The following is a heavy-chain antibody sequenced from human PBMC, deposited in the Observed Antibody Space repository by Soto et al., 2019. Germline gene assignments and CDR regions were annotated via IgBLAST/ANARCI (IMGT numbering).Heavy chain of an antibody. CDR1: DGAFRGYS. CDR3: ARSYYKILTGDYK. Sequence: PSETLSLTCVGSDGAFRGYSWGWVRQAPGKGLEWLGEINYRGDTTYNTSLRSRLTISGDTSKGQFSLSLTSVTAADTARDFCARSYYKILTGDYKWGQGNVVT. V-gene: IGHV4-34*01. CDR2: INYRGDT. D-gene: IGHD3-9*01. J-gene: IGHJ4*02.